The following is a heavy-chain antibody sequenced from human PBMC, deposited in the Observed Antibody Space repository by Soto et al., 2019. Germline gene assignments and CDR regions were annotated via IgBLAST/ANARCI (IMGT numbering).Heavy chain of an antibody. CDR2: IYFSGTT. D-gene: IGHD5-12*01. CDR1: GGSISSYY. Sequence: SETLSLTCTGSGGSISSYYWGWIRQPPGEGLEWIGYIYFSGTTWYNPSLKSRVVMSVDLSQNQFSLNLTSVTAADTAVYFCATNSGFDFYYFDSWGQGTPVTVSS. J-gene: IGHJ4*02. V-gene: IGHV4-59*06. CDR3: ATNSGFDFYYFDS.